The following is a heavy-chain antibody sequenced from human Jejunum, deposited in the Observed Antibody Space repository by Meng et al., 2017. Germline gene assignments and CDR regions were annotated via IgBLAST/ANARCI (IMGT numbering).Heavy chain of an antibody. Sequence: QVQLVQSGAEVKKPGASVRVPCKASGYNFIGYWVYWVRQAPGQGLEWIGWINPNGGGTNYAHKFLGRVTVTRDMSTSTVYMDMSRLTYDDTAVYYCTILEGGWGQGTLVTVSS. CDR2: INPNGGGT. CDR1: GYNFIGYW. J-gene: IGHJ4*02. D-gene: IGHD3-3*01. V-gene: IGHV1-2*07. CDR3: TILEGG.